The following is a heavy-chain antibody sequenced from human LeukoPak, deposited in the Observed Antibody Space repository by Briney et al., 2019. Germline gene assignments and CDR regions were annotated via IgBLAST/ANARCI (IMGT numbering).Heavy chain of an antibody. CDR2: IGGSGDST. Sequence: GGSLRLSCAASGFTFSSYIMSWVRQAPGKGLEWVSLIGGSGDSTYYADSVKGRFTISRDNSKNTLCLRMNSLRADDTAVYYCAKERPGGGGYFDDWGQGTLVTVSS. CDR3: AKERPGGGGYFDD. D-gene: IGHD3-16*01. V-gene: IGHV3-23*01. J-gene: IGHJ4*02. CDR1: GFTFSSYI.